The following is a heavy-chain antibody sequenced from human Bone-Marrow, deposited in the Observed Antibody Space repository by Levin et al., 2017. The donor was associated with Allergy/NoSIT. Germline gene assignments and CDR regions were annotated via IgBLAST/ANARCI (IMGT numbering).Heavy chain of an antibody. CDR3: AKHVTVTAEFDV. Sequence: GESLKISCAASGFIFSSYDMSWVRQAPGKGLEWVSSISDHGSTTYYSDSVKGRFTISRDNSKNTLYLQINSLRADDTAIFYCAKHVTVTAEFDVWGRGSLVTVS. CDR2: ISDHGSTT. D-gene: IGHD4-17*01. V-gene: IGHV3-23*01. CDR1: GFIFSSYD. J-gene: IGHJ2*01.